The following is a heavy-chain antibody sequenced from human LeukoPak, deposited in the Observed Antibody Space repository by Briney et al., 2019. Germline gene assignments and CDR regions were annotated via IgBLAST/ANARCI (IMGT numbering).Heavy chain of an antibody. J-gene: IGHJ4*02. CDR1: GYTLTELS. D-gene: IGHD3-9*01. V-gene: IGHV1-24*01. CDR2: FDPEDGET. Sequence: ASVKVSCTVSGYTLTELSMHWVRQAPGKGLEWMGGFDPEDGETIYAQKFQGRVTMTEDTSTDTAYMELSSLRSEDTAVYYCATLQNFYDILTGYFYSFDYWGQGTLVTVSS. CDR3: ATLQNFYDILTGYFYSFDY.